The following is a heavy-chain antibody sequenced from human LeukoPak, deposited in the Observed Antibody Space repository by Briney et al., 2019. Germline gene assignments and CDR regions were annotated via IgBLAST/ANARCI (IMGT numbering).Heavy chain of an antibody. CDR1: GFTFSSYG. Sequence: GGSLRLSCAASGFTFSSYGMSWVRQAPGKGLEWVSAISGSGGSTYYADSVKGRFTISRDNSKNTLYLQMNSLRAEDTAVYYCAKDLLGYFDWLPLDYWGQGTLVTVSS. V-gene: IGHV3-23*01. CDR2: ISGSGGST. D-gene: IGHD3-9*01. J-gene: IGHJ4*02. CDR3: AKDLLGYFDWLPLDY.